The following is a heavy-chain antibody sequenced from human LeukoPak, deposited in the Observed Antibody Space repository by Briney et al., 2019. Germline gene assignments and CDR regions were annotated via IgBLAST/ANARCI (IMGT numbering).Heavy chain of an antibody. V-gene: IGHV3-74*01. J-gene: IGHJ4*02. Sequence: GRSLRLSCAASGFTFDDYAMHWVRQAPGKGLVWVSRVNGDGSTTTYADSVKGRFTISRDNAKNTLYLQMNSPRAEDTAVYYCARVYNWNGFDYWGQGTLVTVSS. CDR3: ARVYNWNGFDY. D-gene: IGHD1-1*01. CDR2: VNGDGSTT. CDR1: GFTFDDYA.